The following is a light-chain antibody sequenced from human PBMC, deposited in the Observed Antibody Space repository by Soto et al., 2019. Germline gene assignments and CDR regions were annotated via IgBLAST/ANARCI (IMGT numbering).Light chain of an antibody. V-gene: IGLV2-23*01. CDR3: SSYAGSTTYVV. J-gene: IGLJ2*01. CDR1: SSDVGRYNL. CDR2: EDT. Sequence: QSALTQPASVSGSPGQSITISCTGTSSDVGRYNLVSWYQQHPGKAPKLMIYEDTERPSGVSNRFSGSKSGNTASLTISGLQAEDEADYYCSSYAGSTTYVVFGGGTKVTVL.